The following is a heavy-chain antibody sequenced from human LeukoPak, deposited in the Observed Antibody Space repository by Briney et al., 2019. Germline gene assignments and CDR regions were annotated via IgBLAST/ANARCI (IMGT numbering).Heavy chain of an antibody. D-gene: IGHD5-18*01. J-gene: IGHJ6*02. CDR3: ARGWDTGYSYYGMDV. V-gene: IGHV4-61*01. CDR2: IYYSGNT. Sequence: PSETLSLTCTVSGGSISSSSYYWSWIRQPPGKGLEWIGYIYYSGNTNYNPSLKSRVALSVDTSTNQLFLKLSSVTAADTAVYYCARGWDTGYSYYGMDVWGPGTTVTVSS. CDR1: GGSISSSSYY.